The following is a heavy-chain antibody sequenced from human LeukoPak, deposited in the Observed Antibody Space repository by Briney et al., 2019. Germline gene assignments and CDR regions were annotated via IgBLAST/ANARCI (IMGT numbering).Heavy chain of an antibody. CDR3: AKDGGLWVSAHWGDS. V-gene: IGHV3-23*01. CDR1: GFTFSSYT. J-gene: IGHJ4*02. Sequence: GGSLRLSCAASGFTFSSYTMRWGRQAPGKGLEGVSTLTTSDGNTYYADSVKGRFTVSRDNSKNTLFLQMNSLRAEDTAVYYCAKDGGLWVSAHWGDSWGRGTLVTVSS. D-gene: IGHD7-27*01. CDR2: LTTSDGNT.